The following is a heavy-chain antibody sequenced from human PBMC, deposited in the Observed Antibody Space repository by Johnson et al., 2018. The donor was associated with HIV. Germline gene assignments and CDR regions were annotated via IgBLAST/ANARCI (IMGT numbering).Heavy chain of an antibody. D-gene: IGHD3-16*01. J-gene: IGHJ3*02. V-gene: IGHV3-7*01. Sequence: MQLVESGRGLVQPGGSLRLSCVASGFTFSSFWLSWVRQAPGKGLEWVANINLDGREKYYVDSVTGRFTISRDNSKNTLYLQMNSLRAEDTAVYYCAKEGHYYDDYHAFDIWGQGTMVIVSS. CDR1: GFTFSSFW. CDR3: AKEGHYYDDYHAFDI. CDR2: INLDGREK.